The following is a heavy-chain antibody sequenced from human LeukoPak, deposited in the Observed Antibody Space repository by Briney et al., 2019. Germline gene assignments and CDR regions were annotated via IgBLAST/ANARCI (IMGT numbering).Heavy chain of an antibody. CDR1: GFTFSSYW. CDR3: ARASYDSSGYPGAGFDY. CDR2: IKQDGSEK. Sequence: GGSQRLSCAASGFTFSSYWMSWARQAPGKGLEWVANIKQDGSEKYYVDSVKGRFTISRDNAKNSLYLQMNSLRAEGTAVYYCARASYDSSGYPGAGFDYWGQGTLVTVSS. J-gene: IGHJ4*02. V-gene: IGHV3-7*01. D-gene: IGHD3-22*01.